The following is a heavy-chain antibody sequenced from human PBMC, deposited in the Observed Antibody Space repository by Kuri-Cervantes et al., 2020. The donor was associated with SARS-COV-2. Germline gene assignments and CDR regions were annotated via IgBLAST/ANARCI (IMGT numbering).Heavy chain of an antibody. J-gene: IGHJ4*02. CDR2: INPTGDT. CDR3: ARGLGGGGVF. Sequence: GSLRLSCGFYGGSFRGYYWSWIRQPPGKGLEWIGEINPTGDTSYNPSLNSRVTISSDTSRSHFSLNLTSVTASDTAVYYCARGLGGGGVFWGQGTLVTVSS. CDR1: GGSFRGYY. V-gene: IGHV4-34*01. D-gene: IGHD3-16*01.